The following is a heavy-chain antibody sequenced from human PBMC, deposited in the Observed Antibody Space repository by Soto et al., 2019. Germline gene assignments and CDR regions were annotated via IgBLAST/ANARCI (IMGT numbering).Heavy chain of an antibody. V-gene: IGHV1-69*01. CDR3: ARVRDRGVNYYYGMDV. CDR1: GGTFSSYA. CDR2: IIPIFGST. Sequence: QVQLVQSGAEVKKPGSSVKVSCKASGGTFSSYALSWVRQAPGQGLEWMGGIIPIFGSTNYAQKFQGRVTITADEFTSTAYMELSSLRSEDTAVYYCARVRDRGVNYYYGMDVWGQGTTVTVSS. D-gene: IGHD3-3*01. J-gene: IGHJ6*02.